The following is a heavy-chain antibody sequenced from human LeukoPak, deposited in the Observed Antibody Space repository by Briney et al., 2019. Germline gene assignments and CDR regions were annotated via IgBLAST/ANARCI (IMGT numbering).Heavy chain of an antibody. CDR2: VSSSGSTI. CDR3: ARSTYSSSWGDYYYYYYMDV. J-gene: IGHJ6*03. D-gene: IGHD6-6*01. Sequence: PGGSLRLSCAASGFTFSDYYMSWIRQAPGKGLEWASYVSSSGSTIYYADSVKGRFTISRDNAKNSLYLQMNSLRAEDTAVYYCARSTYSSSWGDYYYYYYMDVWGKGTTVTVSS. V-gene: IGHV3-11*01. CDR1: GFTFSDYY.